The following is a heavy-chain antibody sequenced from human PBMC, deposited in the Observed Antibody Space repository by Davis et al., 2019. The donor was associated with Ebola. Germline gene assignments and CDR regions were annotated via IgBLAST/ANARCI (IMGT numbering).Heavy chain of an antibody. CDR3: TKGWVTTGTEFGS. Sequence: GESLKISCAASGFTFSNYDMNWVRQAPGKGLEWVSSISSSSYTKHYAGSVEGRFTISRDNSKNTLSLQMNSLRVDDTAIYYCTKGWVTTGTEFGSGGRGTLVTVSS. CDR1: GFTFSNYD. J-gene: IGHJ4*02. D-gene: IGHD4-17*01. V-gene: IGHV3-23*01. CDR2: ISSSSYTK.